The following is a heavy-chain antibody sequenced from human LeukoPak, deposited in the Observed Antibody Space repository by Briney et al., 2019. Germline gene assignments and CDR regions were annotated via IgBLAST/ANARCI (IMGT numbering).Heavy chain of an antibody. D-gene: IGHD3-10*01. CDR1: GYTFTSYD. Sequence: GASVKVSCKASGYTFTSYDINWVRQATGQGLEWMGWMNPNSGNTGYAQKFQGRVTMTRNTSISTAYMELSSLRSEDTAVYYCARVVKRGTYYYGSGSYFRFDPWGQGTVDTVSS. CDR2: MNPNSGNT. V-gene: IGHV1-8*01. J-gene: IGHJ5*01. CDR3: ARVVKRGTYYYGSGSYFRFDP.